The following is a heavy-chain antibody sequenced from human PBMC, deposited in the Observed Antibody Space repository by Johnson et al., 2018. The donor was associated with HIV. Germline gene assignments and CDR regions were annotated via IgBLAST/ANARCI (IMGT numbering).Heavy chain of an antibody. Sequence: QVQLVESGGGLVKPGGSLRLSCAASGFTFNNAWMSWVRQAPGKGLEWVAVISYDGSNKYYADSVKGRFTISRDNSKNTLYLQMNSLRAEDTAVYYCAKDLSAISGDAFDIWGQGTMVTVSS. CDR1: GFTFNNAW. CDR3: AKDLSAISGDAFDI. J-gene: IGHJ3*02. D-gene: IGHD5-24*01. V-gene: IGHV3-30*18. CDR2: ISYDGSNK.